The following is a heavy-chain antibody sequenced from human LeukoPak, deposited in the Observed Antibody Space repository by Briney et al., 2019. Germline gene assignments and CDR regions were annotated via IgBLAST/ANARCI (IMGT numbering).Heavy chain of an antibody. Sequence: LFSAITCVSGSNVYYTDSLKGRFTISRDNSKNTLYLQMNSLRAEDTAVYYCARHGSWSFDYWGQGTXVT. CDR3: ARHGSWSFDY. CDR2: ITCVSGSNV. J-gene: IGHJ4*02. D-gene: IGHD6-13*01. V-gene: IGHV3-23*01.